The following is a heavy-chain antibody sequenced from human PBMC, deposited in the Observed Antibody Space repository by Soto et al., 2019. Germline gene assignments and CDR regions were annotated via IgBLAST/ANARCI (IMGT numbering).Heavy chain of an antibody. V-gene: IGHV1-2*02. CDR1: GYTFTGYY. D-gene: IGHD5-12*01. CDR3: ARDEIASRDGYGY. Sequence: ASVKVSCKASGYTFTGYYMHWVRQAPGQGLEWMGWINPNSGGTNYAQKFQGRVTMTRDTSISTAYKELSRLRSDDTAVYYCARDEIASRDGYGYWGQGTLVTVSS. J-gene: IGHJ4*02. CDR2: INPNSGGT.